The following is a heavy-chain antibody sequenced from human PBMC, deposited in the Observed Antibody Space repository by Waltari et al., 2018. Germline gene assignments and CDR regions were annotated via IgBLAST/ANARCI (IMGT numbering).Heavy chain of an antibody. J-gene: IGHJ6*03. CDR3: ARAHDYYYYYMDV. CDR1: GFTFSSYS. Sequence: EVQLVESGGGLVQPGGSLRLSCAASGFTFSSYSMNWVRQAPGKGLEWVSYISSSSSTIYDADSVKGRFTISRDNAKNSLYLQMNSLRAEDTAVYYCARAHDYYYYYMDVWGKGTTVTVSS. V-gene: IGHV3-48*04. CDR2: ISSSSSTI.